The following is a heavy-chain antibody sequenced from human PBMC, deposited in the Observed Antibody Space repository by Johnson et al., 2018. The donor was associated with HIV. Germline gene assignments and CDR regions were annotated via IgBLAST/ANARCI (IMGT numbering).Heavy chain of an antibody. J-gene: IGHJ3*02. CDR1: GFTFSSYA. Sequence: VQLVESGGGLVQPGGSLRLSCAASGFTFSSYAMSWVRQAPGKGLEWVSAISGSGGSTYYADSVKGRFTISRDNSKNTLYLQMNSLRTEDTAVYYCVRGFVHHHSEYDAFDILGQGTMVTVSS. V-gene: IGHV3-23*04. CDR2: ISGSGGST. D-gene: IGHD1-1*01. CDR3: VRGFVHHHSEYDAFDI.